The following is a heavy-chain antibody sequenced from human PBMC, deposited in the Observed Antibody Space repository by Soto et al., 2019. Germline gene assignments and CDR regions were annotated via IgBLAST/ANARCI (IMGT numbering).Heavy chain of an antibody. D-gene: IGHD3-3*01. CDR1: GFTFSSYA. CDR2: IKQDGSEK. Sequence: GGSLRLSCAASGFTFSSYAMSWVRQAPGKGLEWVANIKQDGSEKYYVDSVKGRFTISRDNAKNSLYLQMNSLRAEDTAVYYCARDSDYDFWSGYPNWFDPWGQGTLVTVSS. V-gene: IGHV3-7*01. J-gene: IGHJ5*02. CDR3: ARDSDYDFWSGYPNWFDP.